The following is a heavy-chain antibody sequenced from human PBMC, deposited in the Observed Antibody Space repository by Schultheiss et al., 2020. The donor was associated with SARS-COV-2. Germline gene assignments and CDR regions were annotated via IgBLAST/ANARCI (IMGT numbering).Heavy chain of an antibody. J-gene: IGHJ4*02. CDR3: AKGAEKFAAARHDY. CDR2: IWYDGSNK. V-gene: IGHV3-33*06. D-gene: IGHD6-6*01. Sequence: GGSLRLSCAASGFTFSSYEMNWVRQAPGKGLEWVAVIWYDGSNKYYADSVKGRFTISRDNSKNTLYLQMNSLRAEDTAVYYCAKGAEKFAAARHDYWGQGTLVTVSS. CDR1: GFTFSSYE.